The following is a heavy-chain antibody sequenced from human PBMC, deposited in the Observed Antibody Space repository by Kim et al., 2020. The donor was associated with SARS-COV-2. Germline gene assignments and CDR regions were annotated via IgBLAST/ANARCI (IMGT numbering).Heavy chain of an antibody. D-gene: IGHD6-13*01. CDR1: GFTFSNYG. CDR3: ARLGSSWSLDY. V-gene: IGHV3-33*01. CDR2: IWYDGSKK. J-gene: IGHJ4*02. Sequence: GGSLRLSCEASGFTFSNYGMDWVRQAPGKGLEWVAVIWYDGSKKYYADSVKGRFTISRDNSKNTVNLQMNSLRGEDTAVYYCARLGSSWSLDYWGQGTLVTVSS.